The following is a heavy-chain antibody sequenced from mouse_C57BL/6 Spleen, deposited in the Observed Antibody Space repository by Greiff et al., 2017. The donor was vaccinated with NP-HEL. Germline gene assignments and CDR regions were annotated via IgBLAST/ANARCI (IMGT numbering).Heavy chain of an antibody. CDR2: ISNGGGST. CDR3: ARRDEGFAY. CDR1: GFTFSDYY. V-gene: IGHV5-12*01. Sequence: EVKLMESGGGLVQPGGSLKLSCAASGFTFSDYYMYWVRQTPEKRLEWVAYISNGGGSTYYPDTVKGRFTISRDNAKNTLYLQMSRLKSEDTAMYYCARRDEGFAYWGQGTLVTVSA. J-gene: IGHJ3*01.